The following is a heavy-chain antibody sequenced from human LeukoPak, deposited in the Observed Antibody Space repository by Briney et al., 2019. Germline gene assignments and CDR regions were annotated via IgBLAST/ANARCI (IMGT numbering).Heavy chain of an antibody. J-gene: IGHJ4*02. CDR3: ARVPSSGWYWNYFDY. D-gene: IGHD6-19*01. Sequence: SETLSLTCTVSGYSITNDYYWGWIRQPPGKGLEWIGTIYYSGSTYYNPSLKSRVTISVDTSKNQFSLKLSSVTAADTAVYYCARVPSSGWYWNYFDYWGQGTLVTVSS. CDR1: GYSITNDYY. V-gene: IGHV4-38-2*02. CDR2: IYYSGST.